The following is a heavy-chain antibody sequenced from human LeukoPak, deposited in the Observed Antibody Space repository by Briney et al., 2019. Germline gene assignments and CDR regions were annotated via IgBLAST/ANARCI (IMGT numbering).Heavy chain of an antibody. CDR1: GGSINNYY. Sequence: SPSETLSLTCTVSGGSINNYYWSWIRQPPGKRLEWIGYIFNTGNTNYNPSLASRVTMSVDTSRAQFFLRLSPVTAADTAIYYCASRPADTTWYGVFDYWSQGTLVTVSS. D-gene: IGHD3-10*01. CDR2: IFNTGNT. J-gene: IGHJ4*02. V-gene: IGHV4-59*01. CDR3: ASRPADTTWYGVFDY.